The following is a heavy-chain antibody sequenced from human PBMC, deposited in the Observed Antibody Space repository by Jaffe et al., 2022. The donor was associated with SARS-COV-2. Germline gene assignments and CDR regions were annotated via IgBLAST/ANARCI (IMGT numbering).Heavy chain of an antibody. CDR1: GYTFTSYG. Sequence: QVQLVQSGAEVKKPGASVKVSCKASGYTFTSYGISWVRQAPGQGLEWMGWISAYNGNTNYAQKLQGRVTMTTDTSTSTAYMELRSLRSDDTAVYYCARDPYYYGSGSYGYMDVWGKGTTVTVSS. D-gene: IGHD3-10*01. CDR2: ISAYNGNT. V-gene: IGHV1-18*01. J-gene: IGHJ6*03. CDR3: ARDPYYYGSGSYGYMDV.